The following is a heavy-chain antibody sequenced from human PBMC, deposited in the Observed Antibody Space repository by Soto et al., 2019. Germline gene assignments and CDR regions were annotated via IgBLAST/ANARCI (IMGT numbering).Heavy chain of an antibody. J-gene: IGHJ4*02. CDR2: ISSSSSYI. V-gene: IGHV3-21*01. D-gene: IGHD6-13*01. CDR1: GFTFSSYS. CDR3: ARDRRGRSSSPIDY. Sequence: GGSLRLSCAASGFTFSSYSMNWVRQAPGKGLEWVSSISSSSSYIYYADSVKGRFTISRDNAKNSLYLQMNSLRAEDTAVYYCARDRRGRSSSPIDYWGQGTLVTVSS.